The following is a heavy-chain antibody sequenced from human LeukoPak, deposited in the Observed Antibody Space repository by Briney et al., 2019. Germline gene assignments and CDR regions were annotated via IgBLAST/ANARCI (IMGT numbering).Heavy chain of an antibody. CDR2: IYHSGST. D-gene: IGHD1-26*01. J-gene: IGHJ3*02. Sequence: SETPPLTCAVSGYSISRGYYWVWIRQPPGKGREGIGSIYHSGSTYYNPSLQSRVNISVDTSKNQFSLKLSSVTAADTAVYYCARDRSGSYYGHDAFDIWGQGTMVTVSS. CDR3: ARDRSGSYYGHDAFDI. V-gene: IGHV4-38-2*02. CDR1: GYSISRGYY.